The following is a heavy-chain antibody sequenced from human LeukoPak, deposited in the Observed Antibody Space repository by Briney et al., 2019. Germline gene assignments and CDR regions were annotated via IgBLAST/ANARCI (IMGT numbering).Heavy chain of an antibody. Sequence: SETLSLTCTVSGGSISSSSYYWGWIRQPPGKGLEWIGSIYYSGSTYYNPSLKSRVTISVDTSKTQFSLKLSSVPAADTAVYYCARGGVVAGESGVDYWGQGTLVTVSS. V-gene: IGHV4-39*01. J-gene: IGHJ4*02. D-gene: IGHD6-19*01. CDR3: ARGGVVAGESGVDY. CDR2: IYYSGST. CDR1: GGSISSSSYY.